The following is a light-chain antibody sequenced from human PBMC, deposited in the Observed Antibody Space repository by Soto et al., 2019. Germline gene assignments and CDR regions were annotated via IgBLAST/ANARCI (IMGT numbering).Light chain of an antibody. Sequence: EIVMTQSPATLSVSPGERATLSCRASQSVGSNLAWYHQKPGQAPRLLIYGASTRATGFPARFSGSGSGTEFTLTICSLQSEDFAVYYCQQYNSWPRTFGQGTKVDIK. CDR3: QQYNSWPRT. V-gene: IGKV3-15*01. J-gene: IGKJ1*01. CDR1: QSVGSN. CDR2: GAS.